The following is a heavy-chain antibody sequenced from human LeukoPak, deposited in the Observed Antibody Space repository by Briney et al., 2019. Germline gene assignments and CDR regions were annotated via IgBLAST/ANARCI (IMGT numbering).Heavy chain of an antibody. D-gene: IGHD1-14*01. Sequence: ASVKVSCKASGYTFTSYYMHWVRQAPGQGLEWMGIINPSGGDTSYAQKFQGRLTMTRDTSTNTVYMELTSLRSEDTAVYYCAREVMDNLRFDYWGQGTLVSVSS. CDR3: AREVMDNLRFDY. CDR1: GYTFTSYY. J-gene: IGHJ4*02. V-gene: IGHV1-46*01. CDR2: INPSGGDT.